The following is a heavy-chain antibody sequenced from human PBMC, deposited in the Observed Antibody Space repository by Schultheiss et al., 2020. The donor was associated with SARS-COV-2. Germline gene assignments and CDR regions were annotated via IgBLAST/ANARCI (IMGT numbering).Heavy chain of an antibody. J-gene: IGHJ4*02. CDR2: IRSKAYGGTT. Sequence: GGSLRLSCTASGFTFGDYAMSWVRQAPGKGLEWVGFIRSKAYGGTTEYAASVKGRFTISRDNSKNTLYLQMNSLRAEDTAVYYCEGIVGAVILFDYWGQGTLVTVSS. CDR3: EGIVGAVILFDY. D-gene: IGHD1-26*01. CDR1: GFTFGDYA. V-gene: IGHV3-49*04.